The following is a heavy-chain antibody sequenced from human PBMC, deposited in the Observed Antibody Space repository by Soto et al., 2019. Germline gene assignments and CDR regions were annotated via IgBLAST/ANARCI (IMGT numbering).Heavy chain of an antibody. Sequence: GASLKISWKGSGYSFAGYWITWVRQKPGKGLEWMGRIDPSDSQTYYSPSFRGHVTISVTKSITTVFLQWSSLRASDTAMYYCARHGPRVYYDNSDYYYYGMDVWGQGTTVTVSS. V-gene: IGHV5-10-1*01. D-gene: IGHD3-22*01. CDR1: GYSFAGYW. J-gene: IGHJ6*02. CDR2: IDPSDSQT. CDR3: ARHGPRVYYDNSDYYYYGMDV.